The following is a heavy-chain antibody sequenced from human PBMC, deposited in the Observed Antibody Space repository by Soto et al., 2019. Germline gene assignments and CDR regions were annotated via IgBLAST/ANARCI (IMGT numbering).Heavy chain of an antibody. Sequence: SETLSLTCTVSGGSISSYYWSWIRQPPGKGLEWIGYIYYSGSTNYNPSLKSRVTISVDTSKNQFSLKLSSVTAADTAVYYCARAPPDGDYCDYWGQGTLVTVSS. CDR2: IYYSGST. CDR3: ARAPPDGDYCDY. D-gene: IGHD4-17*01. CDR1: GGSISSYY. J-gene: IGHJ4*02. V-gene: IGHV4-59*01.